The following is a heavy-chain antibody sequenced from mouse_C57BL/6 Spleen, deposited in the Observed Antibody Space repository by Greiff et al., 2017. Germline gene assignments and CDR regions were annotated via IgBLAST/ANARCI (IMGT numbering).Heavy chain of an antibody. V-gene: IGHV1-52*01. CDR3: ARISTPYYFDY. J-gene: IGHJ2*01. Sequence: VQLQQPGAELVRPGSSVKLSCKASGYTFTSYWMHWVKQRPIQGLEWIGNIDPSDSETHYNQKFKDKATLTVDKSSSTAYMQLSSLTSEDSAVYYCARISTPYYFDYWGQGTTLTVSS. D-gene: IGHD2-1*01. CDR2: IDPSDSET. CDR1: GYTFTSYW.